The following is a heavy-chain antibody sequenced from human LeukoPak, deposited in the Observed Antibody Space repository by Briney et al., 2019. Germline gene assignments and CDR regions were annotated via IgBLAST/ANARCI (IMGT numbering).Heavy chain of an antibody. D-gene: IGHD3-22*01. J-gene: IGHJ4*02. CDR3: AKDPDYYDSSCYSIARDYYFDY. V-gene: IGHV3-23*01. CDR1: GFTFSSYA. CDR2: ISGSGGST. Sequence: GGSLRLSCAASGFTFSSYAMSWVRQAPGKGLDWVSAISGSGGSTYYADSVKGRFTISRDNSKNTLYLQMNSLRAEDTAVYYCAKDPDYYDSSCYSIARDYYFDYWGQGTLVTVSS.